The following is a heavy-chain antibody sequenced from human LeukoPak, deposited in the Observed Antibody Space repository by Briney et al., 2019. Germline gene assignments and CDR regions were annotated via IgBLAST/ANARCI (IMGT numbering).Heavy chain of an antibody. J-gene: IGHJ4*02. CDR2: ISAYNGNT. Sequence: ASVKVSCKASGYTFSSYGISWVRQAPGQGLEWMGWISAYNGNTNYAQKLQGRVTMTTDTSTSTAYMEVRSLRSDGTAVYYCARDVVVTAVADYWSQGTLVTVSS. D-gene: IGHD2-2*01. CDR3: ARDVVVTAVADY. CDR1: GYTFSSYG. V-gene: IGHV1-18*01.